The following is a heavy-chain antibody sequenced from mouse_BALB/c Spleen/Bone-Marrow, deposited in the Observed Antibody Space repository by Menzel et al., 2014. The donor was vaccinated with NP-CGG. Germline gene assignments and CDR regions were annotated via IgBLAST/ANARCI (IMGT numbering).Heavy chain of an antibody. CDR2: IYPGDCYT. D-gene: IGHD2-12*01. Sequence: QVQLQQSGAALECPGSFFKFFFIASGYTFTSYWMQWVKQRPGQGLEWIGAIYPGDCYTCYTQKFKGKATLTADKSSSTATIKSSSLASEDSAVYYCARRRREYYFDYWGQGTTLTVSS. CDR3: ARRRREYYFDY. J-gene: IGHJ2*01. V-gene: IGHV1-87*01. CDR1: GYTFTSYW.